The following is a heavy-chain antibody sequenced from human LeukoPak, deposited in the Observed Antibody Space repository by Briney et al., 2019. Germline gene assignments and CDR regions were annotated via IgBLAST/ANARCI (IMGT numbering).Heavy chain of an antibody. CDR2: ICGSGGIT. CDR1: GFTFSSYA. Sequence: GGSLRLSCAAPGFTFSSYAMSWVRQAPGKGLEWVSAICGSGGITYYADSVKGRFTISRDNSKNTLYLQMNSLRAEDTAVYYCAKDLPRLLWFGELSGGQDGDDYWGQGTLVTVSS. V-gene: IGHV3-23*01. D-gene: IGHD3-10*01. CDR3: AKDLPRLLWFGELSGGQDGDDY. J-gene: IGHJ4*02.